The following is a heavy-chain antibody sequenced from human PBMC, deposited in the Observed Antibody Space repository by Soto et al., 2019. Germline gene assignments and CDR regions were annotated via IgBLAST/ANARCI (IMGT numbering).Heavy chain of an antibody. J-gene: IGHJ4*02. CDR1: GFTFSSYA. V-gene: IGHV3-23*01. D-gene: IGHD6-13*01. Sequence: EVQLLESGGGLVQPGGSLRLSCAASGFTFSSYAMSWVRQAPGKGLEWVSAISGSVGSTYYADSVKGRFTSSRDNSTITLYLPMNSLRAADTAVYYCAKGPGEAAGTRWDYWGQGTLVTVSS. CDR2: ISGSVGST. CDR3: AKGPGEAAGTRWDY.